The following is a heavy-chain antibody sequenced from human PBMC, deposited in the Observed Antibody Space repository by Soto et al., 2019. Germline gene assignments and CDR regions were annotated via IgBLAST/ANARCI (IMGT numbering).Heavy chain of an antibody. Sequence: PGGSLRLSCAASGFSLSGYWMNWVRQAPGRGLEWVAIIKQDGSERYYVDSVKGRFTISIDNAKNSRYLQMSSLRVEDTALYYCARSSGWLHNYWGQGTLVTVSS. J-gene: IGHJ4*02. CDR3: ARSSGWLHNY. CDR2: IKQDGSER. V-gene: IGHV3-7*01. CDR1: GFSLSGYW. D-gene: IGHD6-19*01.